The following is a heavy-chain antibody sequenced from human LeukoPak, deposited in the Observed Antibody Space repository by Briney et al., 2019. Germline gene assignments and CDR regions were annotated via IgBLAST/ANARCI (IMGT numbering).Heavy chain of an antibody. Sequence: GGSLRLSCAASGFTFSSYAMSWVRQARGKGLEWVSAISGSGGSTYYADSVKGRFTISRDNSKNTLYLQMNSLRAEDTAVYYCAKYCSSTSCADYWGQGTLITVSS. D-gene: IGHD2-2*01. CDR1: GFTFSSYA. J-gene: IGHJ4*02. V-gene: IGHV3-23*01. CDR3: AKYCSSTSCADY. CDR2: ISGSGGST.